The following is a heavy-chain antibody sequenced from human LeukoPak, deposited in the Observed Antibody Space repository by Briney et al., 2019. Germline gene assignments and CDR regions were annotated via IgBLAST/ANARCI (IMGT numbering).Heavy chain of an antibody. J-gene: IGHJ4*02. CDR3: ARSRRDYGDYDY. V-gene: IGHV2-70*04. Sequence: SGPALVKPTQTLTLTCTFSGFPLRTRGMRVSWIRQPPGKALEWLARIDWDDDKFYSTSLKTRLTISKDTSKNQVVLTMTNMDPVDTATYYCARSRRDYGDYDYWGQGTLVTVSS. CDR2: IDWDDDK. D-gene: IGHD4-17*01. CDR1: GFPLRTRGMR.